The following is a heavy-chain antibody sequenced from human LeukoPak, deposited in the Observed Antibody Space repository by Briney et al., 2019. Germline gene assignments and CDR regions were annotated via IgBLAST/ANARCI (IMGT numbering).Heavy chain of an antibody. Sequence: GGSLRLSCAASGFTFSIYGMHWVRQAPGKGLEWVGNIKGDGSEKYYVDSVKGRFTISRDNAKNSLYLQMNSLRAEDTAVYYCARNGIVGAGYYFDYWGQGTLVTVSS. CDR1: GFTFSIYG. D-gene: IGHD1-26*01. CDR2: IKGDGSEK. V-gene: IGHV3-7*01. J-gene: IGHJ4*02. CDR3: ARNGIVGAGYYFDY.